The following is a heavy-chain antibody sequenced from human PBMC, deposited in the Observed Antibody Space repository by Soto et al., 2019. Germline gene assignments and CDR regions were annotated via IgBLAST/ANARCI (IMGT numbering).Heavy chain of an antibody. J-gene: IGHJ4*02. CDR3: TTDWLPFGVLTESDY. V-gene: IGHV3-15*01. D-gene: IGHD3-10*01. CDR1: GFTFSNAW. Sequence: EVQLVESGGGLVKPGGSLRLSCAASGFTFSNAWMSWVRQAPGKGLEWVGRIKSKNDGGTTDYAAPVKGRITISRDDSKNTLYLQMNSLKTEDTAVYYCTTDWLPFGVLTESDYWGQGTLVTVSS. CDR2: IKSKNDGGTT.